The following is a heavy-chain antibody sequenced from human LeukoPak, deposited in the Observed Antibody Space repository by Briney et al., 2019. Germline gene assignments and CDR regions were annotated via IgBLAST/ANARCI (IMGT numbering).Heavy chain of an antibody. J-gene: IGHJ4*02. V-gene: IGHV4-61*02. Sequence: SQTLSRTCTVSGGSITSAGYSWGWIRQPAGKGLEWIGRIYSSGSTNSNPSLKSRVTISVDTSKNQFSLKLSSVTAADTAVYYCARGYCTSTSCSENRYYFDSWGQGTLVTVSS. CDR1: GGSITSAGYS. CDR2: IYSSGST. D-gene: IGHD2-2*01. CDR3: ARGYCTSTSCSENRYYFDS.